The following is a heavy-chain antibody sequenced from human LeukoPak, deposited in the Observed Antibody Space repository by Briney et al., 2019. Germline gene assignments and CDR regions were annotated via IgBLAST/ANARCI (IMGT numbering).Heavy chain of an antibody. J-gene: IGHJ5*02. D-gene: IGHD6-13*01. CDR1: GGSFSGYY. Sequence: PETLSLTCAVYGGSFSGYYWSWIRQPPGKGLEWIGEINHSGSTNYNPSLKSRVTISVDTSKNQFSLKLSSVTAADTAVYYCARALAQQQLVPSDWFDPWGQGTLVTVSS. V-gene: IGHV4-34*01. CDR3: ARALAQQQLVPSDWFDP. CDR2: INHSGST.